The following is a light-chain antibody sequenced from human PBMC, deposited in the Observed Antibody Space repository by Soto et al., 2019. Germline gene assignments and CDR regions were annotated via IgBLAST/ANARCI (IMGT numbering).Light chain of an antibody. V-gene: IGKV3-20*01. CDR2: GAS. J-gene: IGKJ4*01. CDR1: QSVSSSY. Sequence: VLTQSPGTLSLSPGERATLSCRASQSVSSSYLAWYQQKPGQAPSILIYGASTRATGIPDRFSGSESGTDFTLTISRLEPEDFAVYYCQQYGSSPPLTFGGGTKVEIK. CDR3: QQYGSSPPLT.